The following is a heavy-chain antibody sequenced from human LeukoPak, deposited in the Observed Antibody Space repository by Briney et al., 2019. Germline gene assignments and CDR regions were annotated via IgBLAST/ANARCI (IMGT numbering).Heavy chain of an antibody. CDR3: ARHDKRAYYYYGMDV. Sequence: SETLSLTCTVSGGSISSSSYYWGWLRQPPGKGLEWIGSIYYSGSTYYNPSLKSRVTISVDTSKNQFSLKLSSVTAADTAAYYCARHDKRAYYYYGMDVWGQGTTVTVSS. CDR2: IYYSGST. J-gene: IGHJ6*02. CDR1: GGSISSSSYY. V-gene: IGHV4-39*01.